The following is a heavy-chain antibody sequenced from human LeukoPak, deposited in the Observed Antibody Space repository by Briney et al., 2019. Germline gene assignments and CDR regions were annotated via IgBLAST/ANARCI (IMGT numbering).Heavy chain of an antibody. D-gene: IGHD1-14*01. V-gene: IGHV1-2*02. Sequence: ASVKVSCKASGYTFTGYYMHWVRQAPGQGLEWMGWINPNSGGTNYAQKFQGRVTMTRDTSISTAYMELSRLRSDDTAVYYCARPLRARTYYFDYWGQGTLVTVSS. J-gene: IGHJ4*02. CDR2: INPNSGGT. CDR3: ARPLRARTYYFDY. CDR1: GYTFTGYY.